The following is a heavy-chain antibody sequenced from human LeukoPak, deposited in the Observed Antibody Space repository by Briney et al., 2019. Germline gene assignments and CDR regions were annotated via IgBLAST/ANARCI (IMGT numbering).Heavy chain of an antibody. V-gene: IGHV3-23*01. CDR2: ISPSGGIT. J-gene: IGHJ4*02. Sequence: GGTLRLSCAASGFTFSSHGMNWVRQAPGQGLEWVSGISPSGGITYYTDSVKGRFTISRDNSKNTLYLQMGSLRAEDMAVYYCARDLGPSVGYLAYWGQGTLVTVSS. CDR1: GFTFSSHG. CDR3: ARDLGPSVGYLAY. D-gene: IGHD3-22*01.